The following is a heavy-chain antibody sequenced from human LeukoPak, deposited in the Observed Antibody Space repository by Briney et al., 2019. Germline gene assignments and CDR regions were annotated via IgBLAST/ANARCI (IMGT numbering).Heavy chain of an antibody. D-gene: IGHD1-7*01. CDR2: TYYRSKWYN. J-gene: IGHJ5*02. Sequence: SQTLSLTCAISGDSVSSNSAAWNWIRQSPSRGLEWLGRTYYRSKWYNDYAVSVKSRITINPDTSKNQFSLQLNSVTPEDTAVYYCARDLRSSGTHSTNWFDPWGQGTLVTVSS. CDR3: ARDLRSSGTHSTNWFDP. V-gene: IGHV6-1*01. CDR1: GDSVSSNSAA.